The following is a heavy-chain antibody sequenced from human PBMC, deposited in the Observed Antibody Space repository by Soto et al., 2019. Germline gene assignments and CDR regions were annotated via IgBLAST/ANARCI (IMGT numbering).Heavy chain of an antibody. CDR3: ARAYYGSGSYYQGYSYGMDV. V-gene: IGHV1-46*03. D-gene: IGHD3-10*01. Sequence: QVQLVQSGAEVKKPGASVKVSCKASGYTFTSYYMHWVRQAPGQGLEWMGIINPSGGSTSYAQKFQGRVTMTRDTSTSTGYMELSSRRSEDTAVYYCARAYYGSGSYYQGYSYGMDVWGQGTTVTVSS. CDR2: INPSGGST. CDR1: GYTFTSYY. J-gene: IGHJ6*02.